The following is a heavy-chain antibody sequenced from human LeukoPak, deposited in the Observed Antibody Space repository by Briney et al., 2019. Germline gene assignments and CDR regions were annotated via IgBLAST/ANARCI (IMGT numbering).Heavy chain of an antibody. CDR1: GGSVSSGSYY. D-gene: IGHD3-22*01. V-gene: IGHV4-61*01. Sequence: SETLSLTCTVSGGSVSSGSYYWSWIRQPPGKGLEWLGYIYYSGSTNYNPSLKSRVTISVDTSKNQFSLKLSSVTAADTAVYYCARVGSNYDSSGHLDYWGQGTLVTVSS. CDR3: ARVGSNYDSSGHLDY. CDR2: IYYSGST. J-gene: IGHJ4*02.